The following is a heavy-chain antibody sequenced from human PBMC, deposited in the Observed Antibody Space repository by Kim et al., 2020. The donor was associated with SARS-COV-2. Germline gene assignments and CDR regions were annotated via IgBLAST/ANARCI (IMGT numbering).Heavy chain of an antibody. D-gene: IGHD1-1*01. V-gene: IGHV3-23*01. J-gene: IGHJ4*02. CDR3: ARRIDTNYCFDS. Sequence: FYDDSVKGRCTISRDNSNTTLYLQRNRLSAEDKAIYYCARRIDTNYCFDSWGQGTLVTVSS.